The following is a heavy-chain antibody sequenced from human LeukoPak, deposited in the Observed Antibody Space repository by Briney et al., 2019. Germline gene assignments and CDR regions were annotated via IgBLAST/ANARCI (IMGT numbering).Heavy chain of an antibody. CDR1: GFTFSTYT. CDR3: ARDPGSSSHDF. V-gene: IGHV3-21*01. CDR2: INSRSTYI. J-gene: IGHJ4*02. Sequence: GGSLRLSCAASGFTFSTYTLAWVRQAPGKGLEWVSSINSRSTYIYYADSVKGRLTISRDNAKNSLYLQMDSLRAEDTAVYYCARDPGSSSHDFWGQGTLVTVSS.